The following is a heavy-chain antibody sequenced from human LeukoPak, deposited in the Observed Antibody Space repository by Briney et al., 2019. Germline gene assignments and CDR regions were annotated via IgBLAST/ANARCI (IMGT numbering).Heavy chain of an antibody. Sequence: GGSLRLSCAASGFTFSSYAMNWVRQAPGKGLEWVSVISGSGGSTSYAQKFQGRVTMTRDTSTSTVYMELSSLRSEDTAVYYCARGQWRGPLVSWGQGTLVTVSS. CDR2: ISGSGGST. V-gene: IGHV3-23*01. J-gene: IGHJ4*02. D-gene: IGHD6-19*01. CDR3: ARGQWRGPLVS. CDR1: GFTFSSYA.